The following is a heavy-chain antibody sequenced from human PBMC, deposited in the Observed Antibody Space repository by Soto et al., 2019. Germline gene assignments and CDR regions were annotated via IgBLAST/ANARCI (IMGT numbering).Heavy chain of an antibody. D-gene: IGHD6-6*01. Sequence: GGSLRLSCSASGFTFSSYAMHWVRQAPGKGLEYVSAISSNGGSTYYADSVKGRFTISRDNSKNTLYLQMSRLRAEDTAVYYCVKGKEYSSSYSYYYRDVWGKGTTVTVSS. V-gene: IGHV3-64D*09. CDR2: ISSNGGST. CDR3: VKGKEYSSSYSYYYRDV. CDR1: GFTFSSYA. J-gene: IGHJ6*03.